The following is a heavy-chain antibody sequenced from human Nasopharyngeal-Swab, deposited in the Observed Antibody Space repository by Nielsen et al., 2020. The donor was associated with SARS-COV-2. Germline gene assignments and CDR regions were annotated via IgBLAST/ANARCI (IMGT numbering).Heavy chain of an antibody. CDR1: GDSISSGAHY. Sequence: SETLSLTCTVYGDSISSGAHYWNWIRQHPKKGLEWIGNIYYSGTIDINPSLRSRLSISIDTSKNQFSLSLTSVTAADTAVYYCARDRALGGYYDVWGRGTLVTVSS. CDR3: ARDRALGGYYDV. J-gene: IGHJ2*01. CDR2: IYYSGTI. V-gene: IGHV4-31*03. D-gene: IGHD7-27*01.